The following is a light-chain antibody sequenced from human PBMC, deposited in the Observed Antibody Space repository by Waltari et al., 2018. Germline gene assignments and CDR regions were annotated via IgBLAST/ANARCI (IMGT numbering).Light chain of an antibody. CDR3: QHGYGTPFT. CDR1: ENVDNY. Sequence: DIQMTQSPSSLSASVGDRGTITFRASENVDNYLNWYQQKPGKAPKLLIYKASTLQSGVPSRFSGSGSGRDYTFTISSLQSEDVATYYCQHGYGTPFTFGPGTKLDIK. CDR2: KAS. V-gene: IGKV1-39*01. J-gene: IGKJ3*01.